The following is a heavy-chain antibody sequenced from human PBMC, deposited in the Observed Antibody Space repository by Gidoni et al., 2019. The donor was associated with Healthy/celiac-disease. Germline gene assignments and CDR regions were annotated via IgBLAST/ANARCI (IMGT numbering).Heavy chain of an antibody. CDR3: AKDRVLYGSGSYFDAFDI. V-gene: IGHV3-30*18. Sequence: QVQLVESGGGVVEPGRSLRPSCAASGFTFSSYCMHWVRQAPGKGLEWVAVISYAGSNKYYADSVKGRFTISRDNSKNTLYLQMNSLRAEDTAVYYCAKDRVLYGSGSYFDAFDIWGQGTMVTVSS. D-gene: IGHD3-10*01. J-gene: IGHJ3*02. CDR2: ISYAGSNK. CDR1: GFTFSSYC.